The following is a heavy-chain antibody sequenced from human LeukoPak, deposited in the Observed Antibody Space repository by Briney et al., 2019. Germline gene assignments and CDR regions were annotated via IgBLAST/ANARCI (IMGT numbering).Heavy chain of an antibody. CDR2: ISAYNGNT. D-gene: IGHD3-22*01. Sequence: EASVKVSRKASGYTFTSYGISWVRQAPGQGLEWMGRISAYNGNTNYAQKLQGRVTMTTDTSTSTAYMGLRSLRSDDTAVYYCARAPRGIVVVIPFDYWGQGTLVTVSS. CDR1: GYTFTSYG. J-gene: IGHJ4*02. V-gene: IGHV1-18*01. CDR3: ARAPRGIVVVIPFDY.